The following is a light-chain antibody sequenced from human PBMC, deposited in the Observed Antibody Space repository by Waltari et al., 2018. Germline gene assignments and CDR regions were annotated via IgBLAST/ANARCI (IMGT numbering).Light chain of an antibody. CDR3: QTGGHGTWV. V-gene: IGLV4-69*01. Sequence: QLVLTQSPSASASLGAPVKLTCTLRSGHSSTVTPWLQQQPEKGPRYLMKVNSDGSHNKGNEIPDRFSGSSSGAERYLTISSLQSEDEADYYCQTGGHGTWVFGGGTKLTVL. CDR2: VNSDGSH. J-gene: IGLJ3*02. CDR1: SGHSSTV.